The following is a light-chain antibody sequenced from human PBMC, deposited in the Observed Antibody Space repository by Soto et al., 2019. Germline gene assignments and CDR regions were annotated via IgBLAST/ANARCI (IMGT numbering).Light chain of an antibody. V-gene: IGKV2-30*01. CDR1: QSLAYSDGNTY. J-gene: IGKJ2*01. Sequence: DVVMTQSPLSLPVTLGQPASISCRSSQSLAYSDGNTYLNWFQQRPGQSPRRLIYKVSNRDSGVPHRFSGSGSGTDFTLKISRVAAEDVGVYYCMQGTHWPPYTLGQGTKLEIK. CDR2: KVS. CDR3: MQGTHWPPYT.